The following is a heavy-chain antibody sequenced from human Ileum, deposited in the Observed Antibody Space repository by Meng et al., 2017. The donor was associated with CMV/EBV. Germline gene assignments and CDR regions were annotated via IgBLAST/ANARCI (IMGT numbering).Heavy chain of an antibody. CDR3: ARFHTPGDDSSGYSDY. V-gene: IGHV4-34*01. Sequence: QVQLQQWGAGLLKPSETLSLTCAVYGGSFSDYYWSWIRQPPGKGLEWIGEINHSGSTNYSPSLKSRVTISVDTSKNQFSLKLSSVTAADTTVYYCARFHTPGDDSSGYSDYWGQGTMVTVS. CDR2: INHSGST. J-gene: IGHJ4*02. CDR1: GGSFSDYY. D-gene: IGHD3-22*01.